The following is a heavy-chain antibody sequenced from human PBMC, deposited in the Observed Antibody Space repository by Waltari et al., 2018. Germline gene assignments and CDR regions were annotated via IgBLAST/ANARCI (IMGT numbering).Heavy chain of an antibody. Sequence: QVQLQESGPGLVKPSETLSLTCAVSGYSISSAYYWGWIRQPPGKGLEWIGSIYHSGSTYYNPSLKSRVTISVDTSKNQFSLKLSSVTAADTAVYYCARDRSYYPFDDWGQGTLVTVSS. CDR3: ARDRSYYPFDD. V-gene: IGHV4-38-2*02. CDR2: IYHSGST. CDR1: GYSISSAYY. J-gene: IGHJ4*02. D-gene: IGHD1-26*01.